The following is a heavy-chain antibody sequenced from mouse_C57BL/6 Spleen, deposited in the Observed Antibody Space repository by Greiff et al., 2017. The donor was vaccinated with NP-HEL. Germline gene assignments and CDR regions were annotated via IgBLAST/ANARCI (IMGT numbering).Heavy chain of an antibody. J-gene: IGHJ3*01. D-gene: IGHD2-1*01. CDR3: ARGGNNLGFAD. CDR2: IYPGDGDT. CDR1: GYAFSSYW. V-gene: IGHV1-80*01. Sequence: VQLQQSGAELVKPGASVKISCKASGYAFSSYWMNWVKQRPGKGLEWIGQIYPGDGDTNYNGKFKGKATLTADKYSSTAYMQLSSLTSEDSAVYFCARGGNNLGFADWGKGTLVTVSA.